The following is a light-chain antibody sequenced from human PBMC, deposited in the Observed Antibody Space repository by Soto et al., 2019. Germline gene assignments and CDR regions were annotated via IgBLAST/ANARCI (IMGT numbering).Light chain of an antibody. V-gene: IGKV1-39*01. Sequence: DIQMTQSPSSLSASVGDRVTITCRASQSISNYLNWYQQKPGKAPKLLIYAASSLQSGAPSRFSGSGSGTDFTLTITSLQPEDFATYYCQQSYSPLLTFGGGTKVEIK. CDR2: AAS. J-gene: IGKJ4*01. CDR3: QQSYSPLLT. CDR1: QSISNY.